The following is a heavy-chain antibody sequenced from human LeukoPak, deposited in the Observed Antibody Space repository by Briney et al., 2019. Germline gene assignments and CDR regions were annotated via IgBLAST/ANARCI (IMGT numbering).Heavy chain of an antibody. CDR1: GYTFTGYY. CDR2: INPNSGGT. Sequence: ASVKVSCKASGYTFTGYYMHWVRQAPGQGLEWMGWINPNSGGTNYAQKFQGRVTMTRDTSISTAYMEPSRLRSDDTAVYYCARDPTDSSSWIESDYWGQGTLVTVSS. D-gene: IGHD6-13*01. V-gene: IGHV1-2*02. J-gene: IGHJ4*02. CDR3: ARDPTDSSSWIESDY.